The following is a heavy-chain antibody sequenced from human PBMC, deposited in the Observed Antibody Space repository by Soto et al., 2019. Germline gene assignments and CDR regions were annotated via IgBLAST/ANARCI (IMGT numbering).Heavy chain of an antibody. Sequence: ASVKVSCKASGGTFSSYAISWVRQAPGQGLEWMGGIIPIFGTANYAQKFQGRVTITADESTSTAYMELSSLRSEDTAVYYCARTGVVSRRVFNWFDPWGQGTLVTVSS. CDR1: GGTFSSYA. CDR3: ARTGVVSRRVFNWFDP. V-gene: IGHV1-69*13. CDR2: IIPIFGTA. J-gene: IGHJ5*02. D-gene: IGHD2-2*01.